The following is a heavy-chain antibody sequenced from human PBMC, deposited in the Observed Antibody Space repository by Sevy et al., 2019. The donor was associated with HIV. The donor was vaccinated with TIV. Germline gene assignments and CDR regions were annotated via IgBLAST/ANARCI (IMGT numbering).Heavy chain of an antibody. CDR2: ISYDGSNK. J-gene: IGHJ4*02. Sequence: GGSLRLSCAASGFTFSSYAMHWVRQAPGKGLEWVAVISYDGSNKYYADSVKGRFTISRDNSKNTLYLQMNSLRAEDTALYYCARVGDHSDRDIAAADADFDYWGQGTLVTVSS. V-gene: IGHV3-30-3*01. CDR3: ARVGDHSDRDIAAADADFDY. CDR1: GFTFSSYA. D-gene: IGHD6-13*01.